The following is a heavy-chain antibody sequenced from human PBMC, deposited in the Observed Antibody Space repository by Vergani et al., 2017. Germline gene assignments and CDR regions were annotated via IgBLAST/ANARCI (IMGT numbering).Heavy chain of an antibody. D-gene: IGHD3-16*02. J-gene: IGHJ4*02. V-gene: IGHV3-48*01. CDR3: AKSSQRLGELSPFDY. CDR2: ISGRSNII. Sequence: EVQLVESGGGLVQPGGSLRLSCAASGFTFSNYYMNWVRQAPGKGLEWVSYISGRSNIIYYADSVKGRFTISRDNAKNTLYLQMNSLRAEDTAVYYCAKSSQRLGELSPFDYWGQGTLVTVSS. CDR1: GFTFSNYY.